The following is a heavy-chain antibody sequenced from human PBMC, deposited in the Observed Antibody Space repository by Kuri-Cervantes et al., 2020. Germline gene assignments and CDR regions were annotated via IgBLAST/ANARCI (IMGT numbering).Heavy chain of an antibody. CDR2: INPNSGGT. Sequence: ASVKVSCKASGYTFTGYYMHWVRQAPGQGLEWMGWINPNSGGTNYAQKFQGRVTMTRDTSISTAYMELSRLRSDDTAVYYCARKQGPGSLHSGMDVWGQGTTVTVSS. D-gene: IGHD1/OR15-1a*01. CDR1: GYTFTGYY. CDR3: ARKQGPGSLHSGMDV. J-gene: IGHJ6*02. V-gene: IGHV1-2*02.